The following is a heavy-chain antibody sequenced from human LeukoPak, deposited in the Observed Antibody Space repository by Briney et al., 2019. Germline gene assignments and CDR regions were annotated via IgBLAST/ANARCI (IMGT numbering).Heavy chain of an antibody. CDR3: ASRHCSGGDCYFAGADPFDH. CDR1: GYTFTGYY. J-gene: IGHJ4*02. D-gene: IGHD2-21*01. Sequence: GASVKVSCKASGYTFTGYYMHWVRQAPGQGLEWMGWINPNSGGTNYAQKFQGWVTMTRDTSISTAYMELSRLRSDDTAVYYCASRHCSGGDCYFAGADPFDHWGQGTLVTVSS. CDR2: INPNSGGT. V-gene: IGHV1-2*04.